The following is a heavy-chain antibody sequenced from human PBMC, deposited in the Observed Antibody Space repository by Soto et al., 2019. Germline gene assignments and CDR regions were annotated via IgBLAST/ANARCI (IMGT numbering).Heavy chain of an antibody. D-gene: IGHD1-1*01. J-gene: IGHJ5*01. CDR1: GFTFSNYF. CDR3: ARTYVPGIAGFDS. V-gene: IGHV3-74*01. Sequence: GGSLRLSCAASGFTFSNYFMHWVRQVPGEGLVWVSRMSGDGKTISYADSVKGRFTISRDNAKNTLYLQMNSLRVEDTAVYYCARTYVPGIAGFDSWGQGTLVTVSS. CDR2: MSGDGKTI.